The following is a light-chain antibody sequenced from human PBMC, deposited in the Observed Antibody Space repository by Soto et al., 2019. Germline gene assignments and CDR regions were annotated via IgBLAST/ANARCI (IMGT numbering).Light chain of an antibody. V-gene: IGLV2-14*01. CDR1: SSDVGGYNY. J-gene: IGLJ3*02. Sequence: QSALTQPASVSGSPGQTITISCTGRSSDVGGYNYVSWYQQHPDKAPKLMIYEVSNRPSGVSNRFSGSKSGNTASLTISGLQAEDEADYYCSSFTSSSTQVLGGGTKLTVL. CDR3: SSFTSSSTQV. CDR2: EVS.